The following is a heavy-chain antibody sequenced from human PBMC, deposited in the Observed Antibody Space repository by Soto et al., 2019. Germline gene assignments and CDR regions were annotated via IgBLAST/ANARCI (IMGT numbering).Heavy chain of an antibody. Sequence: GGSLRLSCEASGFTFSGFDMHWVRQPTGKGLEWVSTIGTAGDTYYAVSVKGRFTISRDNAKNSLSLQMNSLRAGDTAVYFCARGQEVGAHFFDSWGQGTRVTVSS. D-gene: IGHD2-15*01. CDR1: GFTFSGFD. V-gene: IGHV3-13*01. J-gene: IGHJ4*02. CDR2: IGTAGDT. CDR3: ARGQEVGAHFFDS.